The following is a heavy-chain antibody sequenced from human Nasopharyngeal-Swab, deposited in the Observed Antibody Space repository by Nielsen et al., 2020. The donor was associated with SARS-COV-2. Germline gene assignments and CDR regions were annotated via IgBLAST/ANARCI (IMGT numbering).Heavy chain of an antibody. CDR2: INHRGGT. CDR1: GGSFTDYH. J-gene: IGHJ4*02. CDR3: AREGSSWYKFDY. Sequence: SETLSLTCAVYGGSFTDYHWSWIRLLPGKGLEWIGEINHRGGTAYKSSLKSRVTISVDTSKNQFSLKLSSVTAADTAVYYCAREGSSWYKFDYWGQGTLVTVSS. D-gene: IGHD6-13*01. V-gene: IGHV4-34*01.